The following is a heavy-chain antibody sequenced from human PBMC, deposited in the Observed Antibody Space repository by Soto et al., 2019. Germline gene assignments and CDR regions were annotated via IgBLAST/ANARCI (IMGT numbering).Heavy chain of an antibody. CDR3: AKQRADYGSGADTFYFDS. Sequence: GGSLRISFTVSGVTFSNYAMNWIRQAPGKGLEWVSSLSWSGGTTYYADSVKGRFIISRDNSKNTLYLLMNSLRAEDTALYYCAKQRADYGSGADTFYFDSWGQGALVTVSS. V-gene: IGHV3-23*01. J-gene: IGHJ4*02. D-gene: IGHD3-10*01. CDR2: LSWSGGTT. CDR1: GVTFSNYA.